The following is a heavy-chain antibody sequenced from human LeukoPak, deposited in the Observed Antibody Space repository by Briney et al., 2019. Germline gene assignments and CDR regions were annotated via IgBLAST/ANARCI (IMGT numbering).Heavy chain of an antibody. CDR1: GFTFSSYS. J-gene: IGHJ4*02. CDR2: ISSSSSYI. CDR3: ARDLVVKYYFDY. Sequence: GGSLRLSCEASGFTFSSYSMNWVRQAPGKGLEWVSSISSSSSYIYYADSVKGRFTVSRDNAKNSLYLQMNSLRAEDTAVYYCARDLVVKYYFDYWGQGTLVTVSS. V-gene: IGHV3-21*01. D-gene: IGHD2-21*01.